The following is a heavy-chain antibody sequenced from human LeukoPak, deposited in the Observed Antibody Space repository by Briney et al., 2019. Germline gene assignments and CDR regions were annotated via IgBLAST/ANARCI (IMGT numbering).Heavy chain of an antibody. CDR2: ISSSGSTI. Sequence: GGSLRLSCAASGFTVSSNYMSWVRQAPGKGLEWVSYISSSGSTIYYADSVKGRFTISRDNAKNSLYLQMNSLRAEDTAVYYCAREKRPGIVGARGNWFDPWGQGTLVTVSS. CDR1: GFTVSSNY. V-gene: IGHV3-11*01. CDR3: AREKRPGIVGARGNWFDP. J-gene: IGHJ5*02. D-gene: IGHD1-26*01.